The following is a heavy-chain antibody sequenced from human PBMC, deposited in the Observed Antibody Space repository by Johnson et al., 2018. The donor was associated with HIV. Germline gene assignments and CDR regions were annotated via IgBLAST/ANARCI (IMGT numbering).Heavy chain of an antibody. D-gene: IGHD2-15*01. Sequence: VQLVESGGGLVQPGGSLRLSCAASGFSVSSSYMSWVRQAPGKGLEWVSGIGASGITTYYADSVKGRFTITSDNSKNTLYLQMNSLRAKDTAIYYCARDHPTPGARVHVFDLWGQGTMVTVSS. CDR2: IGASGITT. J-gene: IGHJ3*01. V-gene: IGHV3-23*04. CDR1: GFSVSSSY. CDR3: ARDHPTPGARVHVFDL.